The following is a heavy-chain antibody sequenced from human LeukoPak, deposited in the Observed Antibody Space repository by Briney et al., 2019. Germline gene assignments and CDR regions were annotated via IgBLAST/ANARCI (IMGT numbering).Heavy chain of an antibody. J-gene: IGHJ5*02. Sequence: GGSLRLSCAASGFSFSGYAMHWVRQAPGRGLEWVAVISYDGGDADYAESLRGRFTISRDNSQNTLFLHINSLRPEDTAVFYCARDRIAAAATDWFDIWGQGSLVTVSS. CDR2: ISYDGGDA. CDR3: ARDRIAAAATDWFDI. D-gene: IGHD6-13*01. V-gene: IGHV3-30*04. CDR1: GFSFSGYA.